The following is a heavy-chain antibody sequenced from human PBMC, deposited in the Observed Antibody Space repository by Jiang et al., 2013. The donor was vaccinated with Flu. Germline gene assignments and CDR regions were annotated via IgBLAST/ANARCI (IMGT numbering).Heavy chain of an antibody. J-gene: IGHJ4*02. CDR3: ARDSSGATRGFDY. CDR1: FTAHT. CDR2: INTGNGNT. D-gene: IGHD1-26*01. V-gene: IGHV1-3*04. Sequence: FTAHTMHWVRQAPGQRLEWMAWINTGNGNTRYSQKFQGRVTISRDTIATTAYMELSGLTSEDTAVYYCARDSSGATRGFDYWGQGTLVTVSS.